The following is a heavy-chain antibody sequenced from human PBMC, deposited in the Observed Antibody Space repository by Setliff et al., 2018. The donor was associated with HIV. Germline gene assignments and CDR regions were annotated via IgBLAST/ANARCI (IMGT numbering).Heavy chain of an antibody. CDR2: INSDGSST. Sequence: GGSLRLSCAASGFNLSAPLSAHWMHWVRQAPGRGLMWVSHINSDGSSTNYADSVKGRFTISRDNAKNTLYLQMNSLRAEDTAVYNCARVEVAGEGVDCWGQGTLVTVSS. J-gene: IGHJ4*02. CDR3: ARVEVAGEGVDC. V-gene: IGHV3-74*01. CDR1: GFNLSAPLSAHW. D-gene: IGHD6-19*01.